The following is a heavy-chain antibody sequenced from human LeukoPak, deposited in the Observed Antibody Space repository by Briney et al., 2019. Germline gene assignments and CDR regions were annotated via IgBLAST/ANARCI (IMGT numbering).Heavy chain of an antibody. CDR2: IYSGGSI. D-gene: IGHD5-24*01. V-gene: IGHV3-66*01. CDR1: GFTVSSNY. CDR3: ARAGRDGYPSDY. J-gene: IGHJ4*02. Sequence: GGSLRLSCAASGFTVSSNYMSWVRQAPGKGPELVSVIYSGGSIYYADSVKGRFTISRDNSKNTVYLQMNSLRAEDTAVYYCARAGRDGYPSDYWGQGTLVTVSS.